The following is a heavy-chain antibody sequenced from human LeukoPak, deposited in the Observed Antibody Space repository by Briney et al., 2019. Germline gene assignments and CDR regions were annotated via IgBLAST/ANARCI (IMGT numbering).Heavy chain of an antibody. CDR1: GGSFSGYY. J-gene: IGHJ4*02. Sequence: SETLSLTCAVEGGSFSGYYWSWIRQPPGKGLEWIGEINHSGSTNYNPSLKSRVTISVDTSKNQFSLKLSSVTAADTAVYYCARARGYSYGYYFDYWGPGTLVTVSS. CDR2: INHSGST. CDR3: ARARGYSYGYYFDY. V-gene: IGHV4-34*01. D-gene: IGHD5-18*01.